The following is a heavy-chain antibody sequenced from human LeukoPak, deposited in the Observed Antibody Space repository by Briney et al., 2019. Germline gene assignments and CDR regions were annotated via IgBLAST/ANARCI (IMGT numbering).Heavy chain of an antibody. CDR2: IYYSGST. CDR1: GGSISDYY. D-gene: IGHD2-15*01. Sequence: PSETLSLTCSVSGGSISDYYWSWIRQPPGKGLEWIGYIYYSGSTNYNPSLKSRVTMSVDTSKNQFSLKLSSVTAADTAVYYCARGRYCSADICSGGDAFDIWGQGTMVSVSS. CDR3: ARGRYCSADICSGGDAFDI. V-gene: IGHV4-59*12. J-gene: IGHJ3*02.